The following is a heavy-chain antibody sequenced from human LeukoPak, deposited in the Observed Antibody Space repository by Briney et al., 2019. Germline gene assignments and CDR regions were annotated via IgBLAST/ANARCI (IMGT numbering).Heavy chain of an antibody. V-gene: IGHV4-4*07. CDR1: GGSINYYY. Sequence: SETLSLTCTDSGGSINYYYWSWIRQPAGKGLEWIGRIYTSGSTNYNPSLKSRVTMSVDTSKNQFSLNLTSVTAADTAVYYCARSWSGYSYFDYWGQGNLVTVSS. D-gene: IGHD3-3*01. J-gene: IGHJ4*02. CDR2: IYTSGST. CDR3: ARSWSGYSYFDY.